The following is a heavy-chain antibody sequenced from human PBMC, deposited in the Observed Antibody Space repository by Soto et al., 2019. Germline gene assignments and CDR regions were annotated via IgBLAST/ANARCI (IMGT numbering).Heavy chain of an antibody. CDR3: ARCRRGYDYYFDY. CDR2: ISDNGGTT. Sequence: GGSLRLSCAASEFTFSNYAMSWVRQAPGKGLEWVSSISDNGGTTYYADSVKGRFTISRDNSKNTLYLQMNSLRAADTAAYYCARCRRGYDYYFDYWGQGTLVTVSS. CDR1: EFTFSNYA. J-gene: IGHJ4*02. D-gene: IGHD5-12*01. V-gene: IGHV3-23*01.